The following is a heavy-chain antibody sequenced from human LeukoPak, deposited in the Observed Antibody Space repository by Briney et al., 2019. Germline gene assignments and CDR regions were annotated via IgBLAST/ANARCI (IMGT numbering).Heavy chain of an antibody. CDR2: IYYSGST. Sequence: SETLSLTCSVSGGSVSSGDYYWSWIRQPPGKGLEWIGYIYYSGSTYYNPSLKSRVSISVETSKNQFSLKLTSVTAADTAVYYCARDRYFIGFDYWGQGTLVTVSS. CDR1: GGSVSSGDYY. V-gene: IGHV4-30-4*01. CDR3: ARDRYFIGFDY. D-gene: IGHD3-9*01. J-gene: IGHJ4*02.